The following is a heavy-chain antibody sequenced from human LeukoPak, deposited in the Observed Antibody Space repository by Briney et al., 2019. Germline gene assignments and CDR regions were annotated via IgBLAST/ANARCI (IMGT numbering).Heavy chain of an antibody. CDR2: IIPIFGTA. CDR3: ATSAETVTTPFDY. Sequence: SVKVSCKASGGTFSSYAISWVRQAPGQGLEWMGGIIPIFGTANYAQKFQGRVTITADKPTSTAYMELSSLRSEDTAVYYCATSAETVTTPFDYWGQGTLVTVSS. D-gene: IGHD4-17*01. J-gene: IGHJ4*02. V-gene: IGHV1-69*06. CDR1: GGTFSSYA.